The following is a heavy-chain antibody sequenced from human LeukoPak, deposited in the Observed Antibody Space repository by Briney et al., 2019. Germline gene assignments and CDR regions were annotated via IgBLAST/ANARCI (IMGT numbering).Heavy chain of an antibody. Sequence: GGSLRLSCAASGFTFSSYAMSWVRQAPGKGLEWVSAISGSGGSTYYADSVKGRFTISRDNSKNTLYLQMNSLRAEDTAVYYCAKDALGGSGWYPGAFDIWGQGTMVTVSS. CDR2: ISGSGGST. CDR1: GFTFSSYA. V-gene: IGHV3-23*01. J-gene: IGHJ3*02. D-gene: IGHD6-19*01. CDR3: AKDALGGSGWYPGAFDI.